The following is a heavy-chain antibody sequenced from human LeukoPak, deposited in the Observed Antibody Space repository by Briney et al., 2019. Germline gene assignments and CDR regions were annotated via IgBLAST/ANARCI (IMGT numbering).Heavy chain of an antibody. J-gene: IGHJ4*02. D-gene: IGHD6-6*01. V-gene: IGHV3-21*01. CDR3: ARDGYSSSPGYFDY. Sequence: GGSLRLSCAASGFTFSTYSMNWVRQAPGKGLEWVSSISTSSSYIHYADSVKGRFTISRDNAKNSLYLPMNSLRAEDTAVYYCARDGYSSSPGYFDYWGQGTLVTVSS. CDR1: GFTFSTYS. CDR2: ISTSSSYI.